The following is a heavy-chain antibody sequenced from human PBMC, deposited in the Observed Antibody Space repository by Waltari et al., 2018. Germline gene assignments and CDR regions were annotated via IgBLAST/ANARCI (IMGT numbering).Heavy chain of an antibody. CDR1: GGSFSGYY. Sequence: QVQLQQWGAGLLKPSETLSLTCAVYGGSFSGYYWSWIRQPPGRGLEWIGEINHSGSTNYNPSLKSRVTISVDTSKNQFSLKLSSVTAADTAVYYCARVRPIAAHPRILMSWFDPWGQGTLVTVTS. D-gene: IGHD6-6*01. V-gene: IGHV4-34*01. CDR3: ARVRPIAAHPRILMSWFDP. J-gene: IGHJ5*02. CDR2: INHSGST.